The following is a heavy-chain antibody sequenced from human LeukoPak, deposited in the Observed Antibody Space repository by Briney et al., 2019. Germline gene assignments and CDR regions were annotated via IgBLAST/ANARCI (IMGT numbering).Heavy chain of an antibody. D-gene: IGHD6-19*01. CDR2: ISWNSGSI. J-gene: IGHJ4*02. CDR3: AKGKYSSGWYGLDY. Sequence: PGRSLRLSCAASGFTFDDYAMHWVRQAPGKGLEWVSGISWNSGSIGYADSVKGRFTISRDNAKNSLYLQMNSLRAEDTALYYCAKGKYSSGWYGLDYWGQGTLVTVSS. V-gene: IGHV3-9*01. CDR1: GFTFDDYA.